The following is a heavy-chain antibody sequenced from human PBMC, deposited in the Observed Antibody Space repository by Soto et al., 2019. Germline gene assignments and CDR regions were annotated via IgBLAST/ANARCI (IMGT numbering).Heavy chain of an antibody. D-gene: IGHD3-9*01. CDR1: GFNLDDYT. CDR2: ISWDGGHT. Sequence: LRLSCAASGFNLDDYTMHWVRQAPGKGPEWVSLISWDGGHTYYTDSVKGSFTISRDNRKNSLYLQMNSLRADDTALYYCAKDRAAVTGAYYYGLDVWGQGXTVTVYS. V-gene: IGHV3-43*01. J-gene: IGHJ6*02. CDR3: AKDRAAVTGAYYYGLDV.